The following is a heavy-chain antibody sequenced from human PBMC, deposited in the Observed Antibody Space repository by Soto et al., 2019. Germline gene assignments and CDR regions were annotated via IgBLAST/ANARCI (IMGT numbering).Heavy chain of an antibody. Sequence: QVQLQQWGAGLLKPSETLSLTCAVYGGSFSGYYWSWIRQPPGKGLEWIGEINHSGSTNYNPSLNARVTISIDTSKTQCALELRSVTAADTAAYYCARGGGLVWVGDHAGGFDPWGQGTLVTVAS. D-gene: IGHD3-10*01. V-gene: IGHV4-34*01. J-gene: IGHJ5*02. CDR1: GGSFSGYY. CDR3: ARGGGLVWVGDHAGGFDP. CDR2: INHSGST.